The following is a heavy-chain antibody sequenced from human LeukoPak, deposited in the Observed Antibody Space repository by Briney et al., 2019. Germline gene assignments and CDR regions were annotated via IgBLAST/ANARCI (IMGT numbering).Heavy chain of an antibody. CDR2: INPNSGNT. CDR3: ARGIGSGSPPV. CDR1: GYTFTGYY. Sequence: ASVKVSCKASGYTFTGYYMHWVRQAPGQGLEWMGRINPNSGNTGYAQKFQGRVTITRNTSISTAYMELSSLRSEDTAVYYCARGIGSGSPPVWGKGTTVTVSS. D-gene: IGHD3-10*01. V-gene: IGHV1-8*03. J-gene: IGHJ6*04.